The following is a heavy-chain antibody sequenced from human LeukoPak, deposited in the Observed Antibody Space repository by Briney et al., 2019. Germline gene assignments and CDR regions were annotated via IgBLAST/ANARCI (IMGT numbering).Heavy chain of an antibody. CDR1: GFTFSSYV. CDR3: ARGGRSGNSPGY. CDR2: INTDGSTT. D-gene: IGHD2/OR15-2a*01. Sequence: GGSLRLSCAASGFTFSSYVMSWVRQDPGKGLVWVSRINTDGSTTTYADCVKGRFTISRDNAKNTLYLQMNSLRAEDTAVYYCARGGRSGNSPGYWGQGTLVTVSS. V-gene: IGHV3-74*03. J-gene: IGHJ4*02.